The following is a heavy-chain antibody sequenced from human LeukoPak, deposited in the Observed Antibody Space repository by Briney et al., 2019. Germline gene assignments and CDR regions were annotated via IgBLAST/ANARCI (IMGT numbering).Heavy chain of an antibody. CDR3: ARRIAAAGTRWFDP. V-gene: IGHV4-59*01. Sequence: SETLSLTCTVSGGSISSYYWSWIRQPPGKGLEWIGYIYYSGSTNYNPSLKSRVTISVDTPKNQFSLKLSSVTAADTAVYYCARRIAAAGTRWFDPWGQGTLVTVSS. CDR2: IYYSGST. D-gene: IGHD6-13*01. CDR1: GGSISSYY. J-gene: IGHJ5*02.